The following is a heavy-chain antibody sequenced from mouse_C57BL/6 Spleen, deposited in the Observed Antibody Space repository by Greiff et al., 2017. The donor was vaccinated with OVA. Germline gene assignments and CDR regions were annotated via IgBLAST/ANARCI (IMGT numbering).Heavy chain of an antibody. CDR3: ARKSVVAPAMDY. V-gene: IGHV1-53*01. D-gene: IGHD1-1*01. J-gene: IGHJ4*01. CDR1: GYTFTSYW. Sequence: VKLQQPGTELVKPGASVKLSCKASGYTFTSYWMHWVKQRPGQGLEWIGNINPSNGGTNYNEKFKSKATLTVDKSSSTAYMQLSSLTSEDSAVYYCARKSVVAPAMDYWGQGTSVTVSS. CDR2: INPSNGGT.